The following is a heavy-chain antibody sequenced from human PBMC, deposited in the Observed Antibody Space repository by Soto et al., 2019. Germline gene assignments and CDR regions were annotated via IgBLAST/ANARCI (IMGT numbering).Heavy chain of an antibody. Sequence: ASVKVSCKASGGTFSSYAISWVRQAPGQGLEWMGGIIPIFGTANYAQKLQGRVTMTTDTSTSTAYMELRSLRSDDTAVYYCARDRYYYDSSGYGGVNAFDIWGQGTMVTVSS. V-gene: IGHV1-69*05. CDR1: GGTFSSYA. J-gene: IGHJ3*02. CDR2: IIPIFGTA. CDR3: ARDRYYYDSSGYGGVNAFDI. D-gene: IGHD3-22*01.